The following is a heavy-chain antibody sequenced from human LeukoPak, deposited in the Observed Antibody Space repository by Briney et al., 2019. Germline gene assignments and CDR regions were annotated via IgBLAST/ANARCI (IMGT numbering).Heavy chain of an antibody. CDR2: IRYDGSNK. D-gene: IGHD6-13*01. CDR3: ARLASSWYFDY. V-gene: IGHV3-30*02. CDR1: GFTFSSYG. Sequence: PGGSLRLSCAASGFTFSSYGMHWVRQAPGKGLEWVAFIRYDGSNKYYADSVKGRFTISRDNSKNTLYLQMNSLRAEDTAVYYCARLASSWYFDYWGQGTLVTVSS. J-gene: IGHJ4*02.